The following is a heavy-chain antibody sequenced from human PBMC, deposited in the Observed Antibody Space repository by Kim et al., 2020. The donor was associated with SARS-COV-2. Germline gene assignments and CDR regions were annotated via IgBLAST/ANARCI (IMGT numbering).Heavy chain of an antibody. CDR3: ARLPHRIAVAGVDY. J-gene: IGHJ4*02. Sequence: NPSLKSRVTISVDTSKNQFSLKLSSVTAADTAVYYCARLPHRIAVAGVDYWGQGTLVTVSS. V-gene: IGHV4-39*01. D-gene: IGHD6-19*01.